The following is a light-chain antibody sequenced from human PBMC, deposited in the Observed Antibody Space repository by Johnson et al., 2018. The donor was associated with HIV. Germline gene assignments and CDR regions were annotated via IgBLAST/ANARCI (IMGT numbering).Light chain of an antibody. Sequence: QSVLSQPPSVSAAPGQKVTISCFGSDSNIGNNYVSWYQQLPGTAPKLLIFDSYKRPSGIPDRFSGSKSGTSATLGITGLQTGDEADYYCGTWDSSLSAYVFGTGTKVTVL. CDR2: DSY. J-gene: IGLJ1*01. V-gene: IGLV1-51*01. CDR1: DSNIGNNY. CDR3: GTWDSSLSAYV.